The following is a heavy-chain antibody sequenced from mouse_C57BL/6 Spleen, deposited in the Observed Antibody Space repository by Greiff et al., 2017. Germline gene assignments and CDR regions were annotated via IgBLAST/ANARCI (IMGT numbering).Heavy chain of an antibody. Sequence: QVQLQQPGAELVRPGSSVKLSCKASGYTFTSYWMHWVKQRPIQGLEWIGNIDPSDSETHYNQKFKDKATLTVDKSSSTAYMQLSSLTSEDSAVYYCATCGNSYSLYWYFDVWGTGTTVTVSS. D-gene: IGHD1-1*01. J-gene: IGHJ1*03. CDR2: IDPSDSET. V-gene: IGHV1-52*01. CDR3: ATCGNSYSLYWYFDV. CDR1: GYTFTSYW.